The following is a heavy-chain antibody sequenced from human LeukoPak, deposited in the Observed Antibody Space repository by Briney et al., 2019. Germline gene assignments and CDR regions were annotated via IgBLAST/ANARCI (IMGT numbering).Heavy chain of an antibody. J-gene: IGHJ4*02. CDR1: GFTFSSYS. V-gene: IGHV3-21*01. CDR3: ARETFYDSSGGFDY. Sequence: GGSLRLSXAASGFTFSSYSMNWVRQAPGKGLEWVSSISSSSSYIYYADSVKGRFTISRDNAKNSLYMQMNSLRAEDTAVYYCARETFYDSSGGFDYWGQGTLVTVSS. D-gene: IGHD3-22*01. CDR2: ISSSSSYI.